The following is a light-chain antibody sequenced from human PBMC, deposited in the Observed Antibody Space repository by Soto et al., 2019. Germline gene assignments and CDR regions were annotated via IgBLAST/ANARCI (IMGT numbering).Light chain of an antibody. CDR3: SSYTSSSSYV. CDR1: SSDVGGYNY. J-gene: IGLJ1*01. V-gene: IGLV2-14*01. Sequence: QSALTQPASVSGSPGQSITISCTGTSSDVGGYNYVSWYQQHPDKAPKLMIYDVSNRPSGVSNRFSGSKSGNMASLTISGLQAEDEADYYCSSYTSSSSYVFGTGTKVTVL. CDR2: DVS.